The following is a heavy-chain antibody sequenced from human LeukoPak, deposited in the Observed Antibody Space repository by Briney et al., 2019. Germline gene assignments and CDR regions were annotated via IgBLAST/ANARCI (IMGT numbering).Heavy chain of an antibody. V-gene: IGHV3-11*04. J-gene: IGHJ6*04. CDR1: GFTFSDYY. D-gene: IGHD3-10*02. CDR2: ISTGGSPI. Sequence: PGGSLRLSCAASGFTFSDYYMTWIRQAPGKGLEWVSYISTGGSPIYYADSVKGRFTISRDNAKNSLYLQMNSLRAEDTAVYYCAELGITMIGGVWGKGTTVTISS. CDR3: AELGITMIGGV.